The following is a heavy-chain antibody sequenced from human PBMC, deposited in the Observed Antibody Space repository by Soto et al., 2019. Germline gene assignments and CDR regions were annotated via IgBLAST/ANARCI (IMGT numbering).Heavy chain of an antibody. Sequence: TLSLTCDVSGASITTYYLSWIRQAPGKGLEWIGNVYHTGSADYNSSLRSRVTISVDTSKNQFSLNMNSVTAADTAVYYCARRLFGSRWTLDTWGQGALVTVAS. CDR1: GASITTYY. J-gene: IGHJ5*02. D-gene: IGHD2-21*01. CDR2: VYHTGSA. CDR3: ARRLFGSRWTLDT. V-gene: IGHV4-59*13.